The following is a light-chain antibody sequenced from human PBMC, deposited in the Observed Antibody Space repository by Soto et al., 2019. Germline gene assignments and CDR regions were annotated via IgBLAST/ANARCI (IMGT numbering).Light chain of an antibody. J-gene: IGKJ4*01. CDR1: QSVGSW. V-gene: IGKV1-5*01. Sequence: DIQMTQSHSTLSASVGDRVTVSCRASQSVGSWLAWYQQKPGKAPKFLIYDASTLESGVPSRFSGSGSGTEFTLTISSLQPDDFATYYCQQLSRYPSTFGGGTKVDIK. CDR2: DAS. CDR3: QQLSRYPST.